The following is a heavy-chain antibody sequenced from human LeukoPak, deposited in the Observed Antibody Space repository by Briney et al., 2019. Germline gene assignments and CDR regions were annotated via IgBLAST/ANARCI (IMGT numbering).Heavy chain of an antibody. D-gene: IGHD3-22*01. CDR1: GFTFSSYW. J-gene: IGHJ1*01. CDR2: INTDGSST. V-gene: IGHV3-74*01. Sequence: GGSLRLSCAASGFTFSSYWMHWVRQAPGKGLVWVSRINTDGSSTSYADSVKGRFTISRDNAKNTLYLQMNSLRAEDMAVYYCASGVDHYDSSGYRIWGQGTLVTVSS. CDR3: ASGVDHYDSSGYRI.